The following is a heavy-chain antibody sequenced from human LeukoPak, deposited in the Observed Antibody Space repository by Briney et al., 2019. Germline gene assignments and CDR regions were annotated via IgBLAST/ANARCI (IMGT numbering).Heavy chain of an antibody. CDR1: GGSISSSSYY. J-gene: IGHJ4*02. V-gene: IGHV4-39*07. Sequence: SETLSLTCTVSGGSISSSSYYWGWIRQPPGKGLEWIGRIYTSGSTNYNPSLKSRVTISVDTSKNQFSLKLSSVTAADTAVYYCARASMDCSSTSCSLFYFDYWGQGTLVTVSS. CDR3: ARASMDCSSTSCSLFYFDY. CDR2: IYTSGST. D-gene: IGHD2-2*01.